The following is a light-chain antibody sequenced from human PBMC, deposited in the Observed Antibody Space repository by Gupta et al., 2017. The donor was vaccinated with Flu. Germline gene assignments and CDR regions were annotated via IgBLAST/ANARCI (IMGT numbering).Light chain of an antibody. V-gene: IGLV2-14*04. CDR1: TSDVGGYNS. J-gene: IGLJ2*01. Sequence: TMSCTGTTSDVGGYNSVSWYQQRPGTAPKLMIYDVSNRPSGISNRFSGSKSGNTASLTISGLQAEDEADYYCSSYTSGSTLVVAFGGGIKLTVL. CDR2: DVS. CDR3: SSYTSGSTLVVA.